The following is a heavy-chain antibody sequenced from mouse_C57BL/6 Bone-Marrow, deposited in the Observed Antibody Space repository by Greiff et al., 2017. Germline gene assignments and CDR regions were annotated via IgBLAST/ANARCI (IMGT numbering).Heavy chain of an antibody. J-gene: IGHJ2*01. CDR2: IDPENGDT. CDR3: TRWLLLDY. CDR1: GFNIKDDY. Sequence: VQLQQSGAELVRPGASVKLSCTASGFNIKDDYMHWVKQRPEQGLEWIGWIDPENGDTEYASKFQGKATITADTSSNTAYLQRSSLTSEDTAVYYCTRWLLLDYWGQGTTLTVSS. V-gene: IGHV14-4*01. D-gene: IGHD2-3*01.